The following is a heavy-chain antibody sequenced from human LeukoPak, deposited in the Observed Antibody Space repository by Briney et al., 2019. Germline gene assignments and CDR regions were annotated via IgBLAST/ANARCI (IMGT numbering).Heavy chain of an antibody. CDR3: ASFQYSYGESWFDP. Sequence: PSETLSLTCTVSGGSMSSYYWSWIRQPPGGGLEWIGYIYYSGSTNYNPSLKSRVTMSVDTSKNQFSLNLRSVTAADTAVYYCASFQYSYGESWFDPWGQGTLVTVSS. CDR2: IYYSGST. V-gene: IGHV4-59*01. CDR1: GGSMSSYY. J-gene: IGHJ5*02. D-gene: IGHD5-18*01.